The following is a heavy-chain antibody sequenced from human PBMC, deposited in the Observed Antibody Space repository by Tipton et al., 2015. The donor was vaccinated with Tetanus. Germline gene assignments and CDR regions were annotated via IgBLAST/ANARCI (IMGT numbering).Heavy chain of an antibody. CDR3: ARGRVDYDFWSGYHSGGWFDP. V-gene: IGHV4-34*01. CDR2: INHSGST. Sequence: TLSLTCAVYGGSFSGYYWSWIRQPPGKGLEWIGEINHSGSTNCNPSPKSRVTISVDTSKNQFSLKLSSVTAADTAVYYCARGRVDYDFWSGYHSGGWFDPWGQGTLVTVSS. CDR1: GGSFSGYY. J-gene: IGHJ5*02. D-gene: IGHD3-3*01.